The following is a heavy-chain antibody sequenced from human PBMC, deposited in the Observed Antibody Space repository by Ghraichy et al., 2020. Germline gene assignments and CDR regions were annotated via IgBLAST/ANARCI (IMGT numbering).Heavy chain of an antibody. J-gene: IGHJ4*02. Sequence: GALRLSCAASGFTFNSYWMHWVRQGPGKGLVWVSRIDSDGSTTNYADSVKGRFTISRDNAKNTLYLQMNSLRAEDTAVYYCARGFEPSMGGNDYWGQGTLVTVSS. CDR1: GFTFNSYW. D-gene: IGHD3-16*01. CDR2: IDSDGSTT. CDR3: ARGFEPSMGGNDY. V-gene: IGHV3-74*01.